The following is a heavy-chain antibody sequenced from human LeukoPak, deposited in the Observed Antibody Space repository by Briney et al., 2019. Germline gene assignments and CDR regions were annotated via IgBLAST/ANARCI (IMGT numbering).Heavy chain of an antibody. J-gene: IGHJ4*02. CDR1: GFTFDVYT. Sequence: PGGSLRLSCAAPGFTFDVYTMHWVRQAPREGLEWVSLISWDGGITYYADSVKGRFTISRDNSKSSQCLYINSLRAEDTAVYYCAREVGTWYYFDPWGQGAPVTVSS. CDR2: ISWDGGIT. D-gene: IGHD5-12*01. V-gene: IGHV3-43*01. CDR3: AREVGTWYYFDP.